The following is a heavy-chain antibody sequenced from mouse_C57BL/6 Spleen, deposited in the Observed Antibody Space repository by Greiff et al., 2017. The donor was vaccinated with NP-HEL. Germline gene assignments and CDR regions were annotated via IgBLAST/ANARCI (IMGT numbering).Heavy chain of an antibody. CDR3: ARLGYYFDY. Sequence: QVQLQQPGAELVKPGASVKMSCKASGYTFTSYWITWVKQRPGQGLEWIGRIYPGDGDTNYNGKFKGKATLTADKSSSTAYMQLSSLTSEDSAVYYCARLGYYFDYWGQGTTLTVSS. CDR1: GYTFTSYW. CDR2: IYPGDGDT. J-gene: IGHJ2*01. D-gene: IGHD3-1*01. V-gene: IGHV1-55*01.